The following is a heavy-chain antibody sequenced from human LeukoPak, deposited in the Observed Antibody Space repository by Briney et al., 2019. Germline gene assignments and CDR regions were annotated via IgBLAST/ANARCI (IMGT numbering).Heavy chain of an antibody. CDR2: ISSSNTYI. D-gene: IGHD1-26*01. CDR1: GFTFSTYS. V-gene: IGHV3-21*06. J-gene: IGHJ3*02. Sequence: GGSLRLSCAGSGFTFSTYSMNWVRQAPGKGLEWVSSISSSNTYIYYADSVRGRFTISRDNAKNSLYLQMNSLRAEDTAVYYCARGLVGATRNDAFGIWGQGTMVTVPS. CDR3: ARGLVGATRNDAFGI.